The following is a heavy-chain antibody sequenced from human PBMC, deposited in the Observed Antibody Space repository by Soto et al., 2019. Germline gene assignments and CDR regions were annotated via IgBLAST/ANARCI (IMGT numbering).Heavy chain of an antibody. D-gene: IGHD3-3*01. J-gene: IGHJ4*02. CDR1: GFTFSRYS. V-gene: IGHV3-21*01. Sequence: GGSLRLSCAASGFTFSRYSMNWVRQAPGKGLEWVSSISGSSSYIYYADSVKGRFTISRDNAKNSLYLQMNSLRAEDTAVYYCARDFRNYDFWSGYYDYWGQGTLVTVSS. CDR3: ARDFRNYDFWSGYYDY. CDR2: ISGSSSYI.